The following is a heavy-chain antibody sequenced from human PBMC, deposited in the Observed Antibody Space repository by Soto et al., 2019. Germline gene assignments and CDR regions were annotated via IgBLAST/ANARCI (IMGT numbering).Heavy chain of an antibody. D-gene: IGHD2-2*02. CDR3: ARDLLRYCSTTSCYTGYYGMDV. CDR2: ISSSSSTI. V-gene: IGHV3-48*02. J-gene: IGHJ6*02. Sequence: PXGSLRLSCAASGFTFSSYSMNWVRQAPGKGLEWVSYISSSSSTIYYADSVKGRFTISRDNAKNSLYLQMNSLRDEDTAVYYCARDLLRYCSTTSCYTGYYGMDVWGQGTTVTVSS. CDR1: GFTFSSYS.